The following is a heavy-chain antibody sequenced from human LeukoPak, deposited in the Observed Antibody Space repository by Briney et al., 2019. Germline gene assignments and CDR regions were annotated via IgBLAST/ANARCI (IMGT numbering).Heavy chain of an antibody. Sequence: GGSLRLSCAASGFTFDDHGMSWVRQAPGKGLEWVSGINWNGYSTGYADSVRGRFTISRDNAKNSLYLQMNSLRAEDMAFYYCAKDYYYDSSGYTYFDYWGQGALVTVSS. CDR1: GFTFDDHG. D-gene: IGHD3-22*01. J-gene: IGHJ4*02. CDR2: INWNGYST. V-gene: IGHV3-20*04. CDR3: AKDYYYDSSGYTYFDY.